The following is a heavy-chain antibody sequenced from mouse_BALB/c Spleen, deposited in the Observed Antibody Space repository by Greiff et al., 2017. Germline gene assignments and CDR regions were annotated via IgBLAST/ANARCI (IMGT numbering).Heavy chain of an antibody. J-gene: IGHJ4*01. V-gene: IGHV5-4*02. CDR2: ISDGGSYT. CDR1: GFTFSDYY. Sequence: EVKLVESGGGLVKPGGSLKLSCAASGFTFSDYYMYWVRQTPEKRLEWVATISDGGSYTYYPDSVKGRFTISRDNAKNNLYLQMSSLKSEDTAMYYCARGFTTVVARAMDYWGQGTSVTVSS. CDR3: ARGFTTVVARAMDY. D-gene: IGHD1-1*01.